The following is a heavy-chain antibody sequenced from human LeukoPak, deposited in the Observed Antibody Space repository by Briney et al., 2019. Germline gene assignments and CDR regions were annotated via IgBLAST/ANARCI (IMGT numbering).Heavy chain of an antibody. CDR1: GGTFSSYA. CDR3: ARVPLGVAGTGVDY. J-gene: IGHJ4*02. Sequence: GASVKVSCKGSGGTFSSYAISLVRHAPGQGLEWMGGIIPIFGTANYAQKFQGRVTITADESTSTAYMELSSLRSEDTAAYYCARVPLGVAGTGVDYWGQGTLVTVSS. D-gene: IGHD6-19*01. CDR2: IIPIFGTA. V-gene: IGHV1-69*13.